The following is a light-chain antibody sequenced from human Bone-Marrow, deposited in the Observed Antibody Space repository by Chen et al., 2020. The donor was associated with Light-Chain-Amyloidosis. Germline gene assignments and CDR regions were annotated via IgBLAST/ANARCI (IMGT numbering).Light chain of an antibody. CDR3: SSYTITNALV. V-gene: IGLV2-14*01. J-gene: IGLJ1*01. CDR1: SSAVGGDNH. Sequence: QSALTQPASVSGSPGQSITISCTGTSSAVGGDNHVSWYQPHPDKAPKLMIYGVTNRPSWVPDRFSGSKSDNTASLTISGLQTEDEADYFCSSYTITNALVFGSGTRVTVL. CDR2: GVT.